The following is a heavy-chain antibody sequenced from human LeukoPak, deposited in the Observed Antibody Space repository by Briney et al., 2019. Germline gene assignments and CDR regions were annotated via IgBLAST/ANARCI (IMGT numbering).Heavy chain of an antibody. CDR1: GYTFDDNY. CDR3: TTTNVGNSPRDY. D-gene: IGHD3-3*01. CDR2: VDPKDGET. Sequence: ASVKVSCKAAGYTFDDNYMHWVQQAPGKGPEWMGFVDPKDGETVYAEKFQDRVTLSADTSIDTAYMELSSLTSEDTAMYYCTTTNVGNSPRDYWGQGTLVTVSS. J-gene: IGHJ4*02. V-gene: IGHV1-69-2*01.